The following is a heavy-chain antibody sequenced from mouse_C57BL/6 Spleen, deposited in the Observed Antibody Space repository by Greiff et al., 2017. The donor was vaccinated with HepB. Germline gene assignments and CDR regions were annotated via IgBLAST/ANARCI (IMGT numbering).Heavy chain of an antibody. CDR1: GFTFSDYG. J-gene: IGHJ4*01. CDR2: ISSGSSTI. V-gene: IGHV5-17*01. CDR3: ASRGYDYDDYAMDY. D-gene: IGHD2-4*01. Sequence: EVMLVESGGGLVKPGGSLKLSCAASGFTFSDYGMHWVRQAPEKGLEWVAYISSGSSTIYYADTVKGRFTISRDNAKNTLFLQMTSLRSEDTAMYYCASRGYDYDDYAMDYWGKGTSVTVSS.